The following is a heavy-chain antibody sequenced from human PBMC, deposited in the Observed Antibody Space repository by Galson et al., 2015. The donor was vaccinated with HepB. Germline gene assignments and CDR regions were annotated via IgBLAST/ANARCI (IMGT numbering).Heavy chain of an antibody. Sequence: SLRLSCAASGFSFISHSMNWVRRSPGKGLEWLSYISPGGAKYYADSARGRFPISREHAKKTMYLHMSSLRVEDTGIYYCARNPASYDYYNMDVWGQGTTVTVSS. CDR2: ISPGGAK. CDR1: GFSFISHS. J-gene: IGHJ6*02. V-gene: IGHV3-48*01. CDR3: ARNPASYDYYNMDV. D-gene: IGHD6-25*01.